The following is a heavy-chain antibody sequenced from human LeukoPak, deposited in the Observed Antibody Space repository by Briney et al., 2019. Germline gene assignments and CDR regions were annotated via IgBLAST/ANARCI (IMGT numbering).Heavy chain of an antibody. D-gene: IGHD3-10*01. Sequence: SGGSLRLSCAASGFTFSSYAMSWVRQAPGKGLEWVSAISGSGGSTYYADSVKGRFTTSRDNSKNTLYLQMNSLRAEDTAVYYCASHYYGSGSYYHYYYYMDVWGKGTTVTVSS. V-gene: IGHV3-23*01. J-gene: IGHJ6*03. CDR3: ASHYYGSGSYYHYYYYMDV. CDR1: GFTFSSYA. CDR2: ISGSGGST.